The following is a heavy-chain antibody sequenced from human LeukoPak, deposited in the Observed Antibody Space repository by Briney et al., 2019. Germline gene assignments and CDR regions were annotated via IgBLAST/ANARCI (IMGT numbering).Heavy chain of an antibody. CDR2: INPGGTET. Sequence: GGSLRLSCAASGFSLSTYWVTWVRQAPGTGLEWVANINPGGTETYYVEPVKGRFTISRDNAKNLVYLQMNSLKAEDSAVYHCGRFGYVAGVDLWGQGTLVTVSS. CDR3: GRFGYVAGVDL. D-gene: IGHD6-19*01. V-gene: IGHV3-7*01. J-gene: IGHJ4*02. CDR1: GFSLSTYW.